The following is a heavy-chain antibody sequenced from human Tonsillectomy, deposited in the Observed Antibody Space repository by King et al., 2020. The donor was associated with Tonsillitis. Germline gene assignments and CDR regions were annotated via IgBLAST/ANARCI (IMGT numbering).Heavy chain of an antibody. D-gene: IGHD1-26*01. J-gene: IGHJ4*01. Sequence: QLVQSGAEVKKPGATVKISCKISGYTFTDYYIHWVQQAPGKGLEWMGLVDPEDDETIYAEKFQGRVTITADTSTDTAYMELSTLRSEDTAVYFCVRGKRMGATMNYFAYWGQGSLVTVPS. V-gene: IGHV1-69-2*01. CDR3: VRGKRMGATMNYFAY. CDR2: VDPEDDET. CDR1: GYTFTDYY.